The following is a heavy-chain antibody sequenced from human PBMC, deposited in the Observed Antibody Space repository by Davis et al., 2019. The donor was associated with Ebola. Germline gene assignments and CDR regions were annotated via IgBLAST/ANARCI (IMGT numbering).Heavy chain of an antibody. CDR2: ISGSGGST. Sequence: GGSLRLSCAASGSTFSSYAMSWVRQAPGKGLEWVSAISGSGGSTYYADSVKGRFTISRDNSKNTLYLQMNSLRAEDTAVYYCAKASRQWQQFDYWGQGTLVTVSS. V-gene: IGHV3-23*01. D-gene: IGHD6-19*01. J-gene: IGHJ4*02. CDR1: GSTFSSYA. CDR3: AKASRQWQQFDY.